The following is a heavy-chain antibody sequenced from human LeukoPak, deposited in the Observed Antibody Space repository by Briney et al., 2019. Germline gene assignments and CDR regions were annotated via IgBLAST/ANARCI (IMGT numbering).Heavy chain of an antibody. J-gene: IGHJ5*02. Sequence: TSSETLSLTCSVSGDSISTSYYWAWVRRSPGKGLEWIGSIYHSGATDYNPSLKSRLTMSVDTSKNQFSLKLTSVTAADTAVYHCARGRAGRLGWFNPWGQGTLVTISS. V-gene: IGHV4-38-2*02. CDR2: IYHSGAT. CDR1: GDSISTSYY. D-gene: IGHD6-13*01. CDR3: ARGRAGRLGWFNP.